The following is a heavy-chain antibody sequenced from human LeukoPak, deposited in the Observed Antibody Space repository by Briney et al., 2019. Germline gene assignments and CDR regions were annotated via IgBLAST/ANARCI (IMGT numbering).Heavy chain of an antibody. CDR2: INPGGST. V-gene: IGHV4-34*01. CDR3: ASHRLYYHYMDL. CDR1: GGSFKGYY. J-gene: IGHJ6*03. Sequence: SETLSLTCGVYGGSFKGYYWSWIRQPPAKGLEWIGEINPGGSTNYNASLKGRVAISADTSKNQFSLELSSVTAADTAVYYCASHRLYYHYMDLWGKGTTVTVSS.